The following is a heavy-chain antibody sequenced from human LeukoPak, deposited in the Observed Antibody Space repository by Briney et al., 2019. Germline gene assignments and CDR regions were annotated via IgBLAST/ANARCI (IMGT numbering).Heavy chain of an antibody. CDR1: GFTFRNYA. D-gene: IGHD6-13*01. J-gene: IGHJ4*02. CDR2: LSDTGGET. Sequence: GGSLRLSCATSGFTFRNYAMSWFRQAPGKGPQWVSSLSDTGGETYYADSVKGRFAISRDNAKNSLYLQMNSLRAEDTAVYYCARSQQLVRGYYFDYWGQGTLVTVSS. CDR3: ARSQQLVRGYYFDY. V-gene: IGHV3-23*01.